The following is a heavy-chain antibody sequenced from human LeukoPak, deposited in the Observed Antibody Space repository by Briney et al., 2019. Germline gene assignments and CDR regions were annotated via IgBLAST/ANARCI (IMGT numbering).Heavy chain of an antibody. CDR1: GFTFSSYG. CDR3: AKDGFDWLNWFDP. J-gene: IGHJ5*02. CDR2: ITGSGGRT. V-gene: IGHV3-23*01. Sequence: GGSLRLSCAASGFTFSSYGMSWVRQAPGKGLEWVSGITGSGGRTYYADSVRGRFTISRDNFKNTLYLQMNSLRAEDTAIYYCAKDGFDWLNWFDPWGQGTLVTVSS. D-gene: IGHD3-9*01.